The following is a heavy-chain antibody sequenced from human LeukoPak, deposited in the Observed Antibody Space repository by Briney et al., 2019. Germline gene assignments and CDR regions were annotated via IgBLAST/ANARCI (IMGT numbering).Heavy chain of an antibody. D-gene: IGHD3-22*01. CDR1: GASVTMGSYY. CDR3: ARPFQDYDKGTFFYFFDF. J-gene: IGHJ4*02. V-gene: IGHV4-39*01. Sequence: PSENLSLTCSVSGASVTMGSYYWAWIRQPPGKGLEWIGTFHFSGSTYYNPSLKSRVTISVDTSKNSVSLMLRSVTAADTAVYFCARPFQDYDKGTFFYFFDFWGQGILVTVSS. CDR2: FHFSGST.